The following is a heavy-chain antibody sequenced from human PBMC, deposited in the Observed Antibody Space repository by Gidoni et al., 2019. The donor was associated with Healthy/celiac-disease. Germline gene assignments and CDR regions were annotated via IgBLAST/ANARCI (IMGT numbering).Heavy chain of an antibody. CDR3: AKGEAPPRGYCISTSCYAVY. CDR1: GFTFSSYA. J-gene: IGHJ4*02. V-gene: IGHV3-23*01. CDR2: ISGSGGST. D-gene: IGHD2-2*01. Sequence: EVQLLESGGGLVQPGGSLRLSCAASGFTFSSYALSWVRQAPGKGLEWVAAISGSGGSTYYADSVKGRFTISRDNSKNTLYLQMNSLRAEDTAVYYCAKGEAPPRGYCISTSCYAVYWGQGTLVTVSS.